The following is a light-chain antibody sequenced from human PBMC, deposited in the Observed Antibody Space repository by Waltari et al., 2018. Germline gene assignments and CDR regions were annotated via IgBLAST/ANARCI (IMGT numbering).Light chain of an antibody. CDR2: GGS. V-gene: IGLV2-23*01. CDR3: CSYAVSSTCV. J-gene: IGLJ2*01. Sequence: WYQQHPGKAPKLRLYGGSRGALGVCNRLSGSKSGKTASLTLSGLQAEDEADYYCCSYAVSSTCVFGGGTKLTVL.